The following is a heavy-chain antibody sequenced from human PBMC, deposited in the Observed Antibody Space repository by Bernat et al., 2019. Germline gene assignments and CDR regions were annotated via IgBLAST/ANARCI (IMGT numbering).Heavy chain of an antibody. J-gene: IGHJ4*02. Sequence: EVQLLESGGGLVQPGGSLRLSCAASGFTFSSYAMSWVRQAPGKGLEWVSAISGSGGSTYYADSVKGRFTISRDNSKNTLYLQMNSLRAEDTAVYYCAKDAPQYDYVWGSYRHHFDYWGQGTLVTVSS. CDR3: AKDAPQYDYVWGSYRHHFDY. CDR1: GFTFSSYA. V-gene: IGHV3-23*01. D-gene: IGHD3-16*02. CDR2: ISGSGGST.